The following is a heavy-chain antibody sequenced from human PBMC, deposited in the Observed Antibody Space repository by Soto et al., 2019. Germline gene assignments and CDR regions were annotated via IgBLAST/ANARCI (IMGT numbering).Heavy chain of an antibody. CDR2: TYYRSRWYN. J-gene: IGHJ6*02. D-gene: IGHD2-15*01. CDR3: ARSEEDSDYYYYVLDV. Sequence: SQTLSLTCVISGDSVSSSSVAWNWVRQSPSRGLEWLGRTYYRSRWYNDFAVSVRGRIVINADTSKNQFSLQLNSVTPEDTAVYFCARSEEDSDYYYYVLDVWGQGTTVTVSS. V-gene: IGHV6-1*01. CDR1: GDSVSSSSVA.